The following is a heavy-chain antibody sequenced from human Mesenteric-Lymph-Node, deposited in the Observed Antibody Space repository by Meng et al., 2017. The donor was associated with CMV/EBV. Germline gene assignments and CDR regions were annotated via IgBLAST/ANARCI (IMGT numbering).Heavy chain of an antibody. CDR1: GSFSGYY. Sequence: GSFSGYYWSWIRQPPGKGLEWIGEINHSGSTNYNPSLKSRVTISVDTSKNQFSLKLSSVTAADTAVYYCARDMGAGLGVAGTREFDYWGQGTVVTVSS. D-gene: IGHD6-13*01. CDR2: INHSGST. CDR3: ARDMGAGLGVAGTREFDY. J-gene: IGHJ4*02. V-gene: IGHV4-34*01.